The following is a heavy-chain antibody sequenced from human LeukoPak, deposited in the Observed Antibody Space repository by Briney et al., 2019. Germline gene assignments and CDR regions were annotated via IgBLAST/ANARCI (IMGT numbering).Heavy chain of an antibody. CDR3: ARRGGGYGGNYYFDY. J-gene: IGHJ4*02. V-gene: IGHV4-59*01. D-gene: IGHD4-23*01. CDR2: IYYSGNT. Sequence: PSETLSLTCTVSGVSISSYYWSWIRQPPGKGLEWLGYIYYSGNTNYNPSLKSRVTISVDTSNNQFSLKLSSVTAADTAVYYCARRGGGYGGNYYFDYWGQGTLVTVSS. CDR1: GVSISSYY.